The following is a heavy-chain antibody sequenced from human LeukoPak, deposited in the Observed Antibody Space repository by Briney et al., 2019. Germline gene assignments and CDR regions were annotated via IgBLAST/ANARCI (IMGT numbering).Heavy chain of an antibody. D-gene: IGHD6-19*01. CDR3: ARGSRIAVAGTLGY. J-gene: IGHJ4*02. Sequence: GASVKVSCMASGSTFTSYDINWVRQATGQGLEWMGWMNPNSGNTGYAQKFQGRVTMTRNTSISTAYMELSSLRSEDTAVYYCARGSRIAVAGTLGYWGQGTLVTVSS. V-gene: IGHV1-8*02. CDR1: GSTFTSYD. CDR2: MNPNSGNT.